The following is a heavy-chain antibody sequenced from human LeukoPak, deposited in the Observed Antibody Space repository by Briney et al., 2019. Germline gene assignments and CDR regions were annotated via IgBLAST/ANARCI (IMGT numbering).Heavy chain of an antibody. V-gene: IGHV1-2*02. CDR1: GYTFIGYY. Sequence: ASVKVSCKASGYTFIGYYMHWVRQAPGQGLEWMGWINPNSGGTNYAQKFQGRVTMTRDTSIRTAYMELSRLRSDDTAVYYCARARESGSSEADYYYYMDVWGKGTTVTVSS. CDR2: INPNSGGT. D-gene: IGHD6-6*01. CDR3: ARARESGSSEADYYYYMDV. J-gene: IGHJ6*03.